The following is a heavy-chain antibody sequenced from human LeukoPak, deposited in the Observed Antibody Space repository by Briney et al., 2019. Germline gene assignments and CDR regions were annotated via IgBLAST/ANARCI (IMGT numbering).Heavy chain of an antibody. V-gene: IGHV4-39*07. CDR2: IYYSGSP. Sequence: PSETLFLTCTVSGGSISSSSYYWGWIRQPPGKGLEWIGSIYYSGSPYYNPSLKSRVTISVDTSKKQFSLKLSSVTAADTAVYYCAREMGIGSGSYDATDSYDAFDIWGQGTMVTVSS. CDR3: AREMGIGSGSYDATDSYDAFDI. D-gene: IGHD1-26*01. CDR1: GGSISSSSYY. J-gene: IGHJ3*02.